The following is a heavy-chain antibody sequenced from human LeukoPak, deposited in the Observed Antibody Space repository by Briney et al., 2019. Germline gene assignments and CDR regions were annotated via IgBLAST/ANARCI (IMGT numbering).Heavy chain of an antibody. V-gene: IGHV3-21*01. CDR1: GFTFSSFD. J-gene: IGHJ5*02. Sequence: GGSLRLSCAASGFTFSSFDMNWVRQAPGKGVEWVSSISTSSRYIYYRDSVKGRFTISRDDAKNSLYLQMNSLRVEDTAVYYCARADCSGSTCYLRRSWFDPWGQGTLVTVSS. CDR3: ARADCSGSTCYLRRSWFDP. CDR2: ISTSSRYI. D-gene: IGHD2-2*01.